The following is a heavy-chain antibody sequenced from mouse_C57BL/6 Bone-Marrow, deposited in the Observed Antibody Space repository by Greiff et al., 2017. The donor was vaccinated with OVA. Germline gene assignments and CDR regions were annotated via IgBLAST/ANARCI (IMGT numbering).Heavy chain of an antibody. CDR1: GYTFTSYW. J-gene: IGHJ4*01. D-gene: IGHD1-1*01. CDR3: AKGTVVAGYAMDY. Sequence: QVQLQQPGAELVMPGSSVKLSCKASGYTFTSYWMHWVKQRPIQGLEWIGNIDPSDSDTHYNQKFKDKATLTVDKSSSTAYMQLSSLTSEDSAVYYCAKGTVVAGYAMDYWGQGTSVTVSS. CDR2: IDPSDSDT. V-gene: IGHV1-52*01.